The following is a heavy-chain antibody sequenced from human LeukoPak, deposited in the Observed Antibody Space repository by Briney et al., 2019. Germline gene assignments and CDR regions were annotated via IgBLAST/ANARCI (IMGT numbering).Heavy chain of an antibody. V-gene: IGHV3-30-3*01. J-gene: IGHJ4*02. Sequence: GGSLRLSCAASGFTFSSYAMHGVRQAPGKGREGVAFISYDGSKKYYADSVKGRFTLSRDHSKTTLYLQMNSLRAEDTAVYYCARSHFMGSYFDYWGQGTLVTVSS. CDR2: ISYDGSKK. CDR1: GFTFSSYA. D-gene: IGHD3-10*01. CDR3: ARSHFMGSYFDY.